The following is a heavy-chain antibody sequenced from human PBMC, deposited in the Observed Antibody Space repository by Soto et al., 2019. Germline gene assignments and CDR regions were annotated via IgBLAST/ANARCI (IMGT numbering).Heavy chain of an antibody. Sequence: SGPTLGNPTQTLTLTCTFSGFSLNTEGVGVGWIRQPPGKALEWLALIYWDDDKRYSPSLQSRLTITKDTSRNQVVLTMTNMDPVDTGTYYCAHRHRSGWTFDGSDFWGQGTMVTVSS. D-gene: IGHD6-19*01. J-gene: IGHJ3*01. CDR1: GFSLNTEGVG. V-gene: IGHV2-5*02. CDR2: IYWDDDK. CDR3: AHRHRSGWTFDGSDF.